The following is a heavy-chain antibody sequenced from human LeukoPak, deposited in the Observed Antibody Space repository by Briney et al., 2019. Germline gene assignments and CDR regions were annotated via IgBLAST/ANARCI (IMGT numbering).Heavy chain of an antibody. J-gene: IGHJ4*02. CDR3: TRGGVDY. CDR2: ISGSSSYI. Sequence: PGGSLRLSCAASGFTFSSYSMNWVRQAPGKGLEWVSSISGSSSYIYYADSVKGRFTISRHNAKNSLYLQMNSLRAEDTAVYYCTRGGVDYWGQGTLVTVSS. D-gene: IGHD3-16*01. CDR1: GFTFSSYS. V-gene: IGHV3-21*01.